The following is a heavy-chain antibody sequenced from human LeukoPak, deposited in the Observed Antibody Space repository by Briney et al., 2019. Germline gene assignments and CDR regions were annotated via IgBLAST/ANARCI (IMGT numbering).Heavy chain of an antibody. CDR1: GFTFSSYA. J-gene: IGHJ6*02. CDR3: ARDLDGNPLGYCSSTSCYYYYYGMDV. Sequence: PGGSLRLSCAASGFTFSSYAMHWVRQAPGKGLEWVAVISYDGSNKYYADSVKGRFTISRDNSKNTLYLQMNSLRAVDTAVYYCARDLDGNPLGYCSSTSCYYYYYGMDVWGQGTTVTVSS. V-gene: IGHV3-30-3*01. CDR2: ISYDGSNK. D-gene: IGHD2-2*01.